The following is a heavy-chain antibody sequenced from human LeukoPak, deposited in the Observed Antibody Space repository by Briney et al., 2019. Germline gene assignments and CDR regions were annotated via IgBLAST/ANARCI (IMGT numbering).Heavy chain of an antibody. J-gene: IGHJ4*02. Sequence: SVKVSCKASGGTFSSYAISWVRQAPGQGLEWMGGIIPIFGTANYAQKFQGRVTITADESTSTAYMELSSLRSDDTAVYYCARDHPEWYVAGSPFDYWGQGTLVTVSS. D-gene: IGHD3-10*01. V-gene: IGHV1-69*13. CDR1: GGTFSSYA. CDR3: ARDHPEWYVAGSPFDY. CDR2: IIPIFGTA.